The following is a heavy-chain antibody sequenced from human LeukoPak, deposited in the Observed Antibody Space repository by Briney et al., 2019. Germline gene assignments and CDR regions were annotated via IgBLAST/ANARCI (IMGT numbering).Heavy chain of an antibody. J-gene: IGHJ4*02. Sequence: PGGSLRLSCAASGFTFSHYWMHWVRHAPGKGLVWVSRISTDGSSTTYADSVKGRFTISRDNAKNTLFLQMNSLRAEDTAVYYCAGHHQAYSRTYWGQGTLVTVSS. CDR1: GFTFSHYW. CDR2: ISTDGSST. D-gene: IGHD6-13*01. V-gene: IGHV3-74*01. CDR3: AGHHQAYSRTY.